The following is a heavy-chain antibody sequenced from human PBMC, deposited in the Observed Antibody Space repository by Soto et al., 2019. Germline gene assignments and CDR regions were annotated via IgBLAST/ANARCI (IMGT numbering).Heavy chain of an antibody. Sequence: EVQLLESGGGLVQPGGSLRLSCAASGFTFSSYAMNWVRQAPGKGLEWVSAISGSGGSTYYADSVKGRFIISRDNSKNTLYLQMNSLRAEDTAVYYCAKVFGYSSGWFDYWGQGTLVTVSS. V-gene: IGHV3-23*01. CDR1: GFTFSSYA. CDR3: AKVFGYSSGWFDY. D-gene: IGHD6-19*01. J-gene: IGHJ5*01. CDR2: ISGSGGST.